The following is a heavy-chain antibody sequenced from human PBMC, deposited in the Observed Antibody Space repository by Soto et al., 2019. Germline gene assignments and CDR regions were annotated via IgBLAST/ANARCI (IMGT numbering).Heavy chain of an antibody. CDR1: GFTFDDYA. CDR3: AKDMETSDGFLEWLPHFDY. Sequence: GGSLRLSCAASGFTFDDYAMHWVRQAPGKGLEWVSGISWNSGSIGYADSVKGRFTISRDNAKNSLYLQMNSLRAEDTALYYCAKDMETSDGFLEWLPHFDYWGQGTLVTVSS. D-gene: IGHD3-3*01. V-gene: IGHV3-9*01. CDR2: ISWNSGSI. J-gene: IGHJ4*02.